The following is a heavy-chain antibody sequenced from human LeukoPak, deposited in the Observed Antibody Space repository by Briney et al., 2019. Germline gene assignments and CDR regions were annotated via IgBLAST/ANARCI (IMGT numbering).Heavy chain of an antibody. V-gene: IGHV4-61*02. Sequence: SETLSLTCTVSGASISSDNYYWNWIRQPAGKGLEWIGRIYSGTTNYNPSLKSRVSISVGTSKNQFSLKMTSVTAADTAVYYCASLGSRDFWGQGTLVTISS. CDR1: GASISSDNYY. CDR2: IYSGTT. J-gene: IGHJ4*02. CDR3: ASLGSRDF. D-gene: IGHD3-10*01.